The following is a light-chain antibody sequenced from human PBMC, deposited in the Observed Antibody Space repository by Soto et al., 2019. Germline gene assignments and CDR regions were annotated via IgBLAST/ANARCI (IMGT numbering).Light chain of an antibody. CDR1: SSDVGGYNY. V-gene: IGLV2-14*01. CDR2: EVS. J-gene: IGLJ1*01. CDR3: RSYTSISTPYV. Sequence: QSVLTQPASVSGSPGQSITISCTGTSSDVGGYNYVSWYQQHPGKAPKLMIYEVSNRPSGVSNRYSGSKSGNTASLTISGLQAEDEADYYCRSYTSISTPYVFGTGTQRTVL.